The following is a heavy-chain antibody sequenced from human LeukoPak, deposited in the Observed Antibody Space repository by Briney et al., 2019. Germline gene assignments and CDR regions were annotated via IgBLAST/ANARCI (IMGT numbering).Heavy chain of an antibody. D-gene: IGHD2-15*01. CDR3: VRDGMGAIVYDY. Sequence: GGSLRLSCAASRFTFNSYAMSWVGQAPGKGLEWVSVIGGSNGITFYVGSVKGRFTISRDNSKDTLYLQMNSLRAEDTAMYYCVRDGMGAIVYDYWGQGTLVTVSS. V-gene: IGHV3-23*01. CDR2: IGGSNGIT. CDR1: RFTFNSYA. J-gene: IGHJ4*02.